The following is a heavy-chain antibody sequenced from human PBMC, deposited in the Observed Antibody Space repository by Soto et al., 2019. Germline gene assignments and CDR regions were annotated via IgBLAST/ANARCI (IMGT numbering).Heavy chain of an antibody. V-gene: IGHV4-59*01. CDR3: ARVSVMAVAAQKWSFDY. J-gene: IGHJ4*02. CDR2: IYYSGST. CDR1: GGSISSYY. Sequence: PSETLSLTCTISGGSISSYYWSWIRQPPGKGLEWIGYIYYSGSTNYNPSLKSRVTISVDTSKNQFSLKLSSVTAADTAVYYCARVSVMAVAAQKWSFDYWGQGTLVTVSS. D-gene: IGHD6-19*01.